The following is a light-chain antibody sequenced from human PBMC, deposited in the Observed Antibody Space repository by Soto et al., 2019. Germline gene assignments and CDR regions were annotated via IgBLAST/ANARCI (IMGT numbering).Light chain of an antibody. CDR2: DVS. Sequence: IHMTQSPSSLSTSVGYRVTITCQASQDISDNLNWYQQKQGKAPKVLISDVSNLETGVSSRFSGSGSGTDFTFTISSLQAEDVATYYCQQYDDLPITFGQGTRLEI. CDR1: QDISDN. CDR3: QQYDDLPIT. J-gene: IGKJ5*01. V-gene: IGKV1-33*01.